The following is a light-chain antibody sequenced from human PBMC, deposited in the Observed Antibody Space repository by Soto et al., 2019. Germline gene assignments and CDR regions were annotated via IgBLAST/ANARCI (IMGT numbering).Light chain of an antibody. CDR2: EVS. CDR3: KSYTSSATLL. Sequence: QSALTQPASVSGSPGQSITISCTGTRSDIGGYNFVSWYQQHPGKAPKLIIYEVSRRPSGVSHRFSGSKFGYTASLTISGLQAEDEADYYCKSYTSSATLLFGGGTKVTVL. V-gene: IGLV2-14*01. J-gene: IGLJ2*01. CDR1: RSDIGGYNF.